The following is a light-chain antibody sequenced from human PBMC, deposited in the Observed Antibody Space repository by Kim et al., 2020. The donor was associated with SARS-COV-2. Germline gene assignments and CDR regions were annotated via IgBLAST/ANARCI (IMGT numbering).Light chain of an antibody. V-gene: IGKV1-9*01. CDR3: QQLRSYPIT. CDR2: AAS. J-gene: IGKJ4*01. CDR1: QDIGTV. Sequence: GDRVTITCRASQDIGTVLAWYQQKPGKAPKLLMFAASTLRSGVPSRFSGGGSGTEFTLTVSSLQPEDFATYYCQQLRSYPITFGGGTKVDIK.